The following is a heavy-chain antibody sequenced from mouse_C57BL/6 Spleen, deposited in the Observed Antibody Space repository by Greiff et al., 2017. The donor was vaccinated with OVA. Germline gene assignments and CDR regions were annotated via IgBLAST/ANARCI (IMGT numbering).Heavy chain of an antibody. CDR2: INPNNGGT. J-gene: IGHJ2*01. CDR3: ARGAGNCFDY. V-gene: IGHV1-22*01. CDR1: GYTFTDYN. D-gene: IGHD3-3*01. Sequence: EVKLMESGPELVKPGASVKMSCKASGYTFTDYNMHWVKQSHGKSLEWIGYINPNNGGTSYNQKFKGKATLTVNKSSSTAYMELRSLTSEDSAVYYCARGAGNCFDYWGQGTTLTVSS.